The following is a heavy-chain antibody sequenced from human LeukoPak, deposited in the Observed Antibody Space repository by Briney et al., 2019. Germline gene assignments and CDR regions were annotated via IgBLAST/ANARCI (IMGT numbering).Heavy chain of an antibody. V-gene: IGHV3-53*01. CDR1: GFXVSSNY. Sequence: PGGSLRLSCAASGFXVSSNYMSWVRQAPGKGLEWVSVIYSGGSTYYADSVKGRFTISRDNSKNTLYLQMNSLRAEDTAVYYCAKADIVVVPATDYYYYYGMDVWGQGTTVTVSS. CDR2: IYSGGST. D-gene: IGHD2-2*01. J-gene: IGHJ6*02. CDR3: AKADIVVVPATDYYYYYGMDV.